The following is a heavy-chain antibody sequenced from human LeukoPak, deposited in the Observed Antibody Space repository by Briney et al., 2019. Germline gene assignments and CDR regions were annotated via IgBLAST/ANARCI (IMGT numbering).Heavy chain of an antibody. CDR3: ARDEFRYYDFWSGYLAEPKQYGMDV. J-gene: IGHJ6*02. Sequence: GASVKVSCKASGYTFTGYYMHWVRQAPGQGLEWMGWINPNSGGTNYAQKLQGRVTMTTDTSTSTAYMELRSLRSDDTAVYYCARDEFRYYDFWSGYLAEPKQYGMDVWGQGTTVTVSS. V-gene: IGHV1-2*02. D-gene: IGHD3-3*01. CDR2: INPNSGGT. CDR1: GYTFTGYY.